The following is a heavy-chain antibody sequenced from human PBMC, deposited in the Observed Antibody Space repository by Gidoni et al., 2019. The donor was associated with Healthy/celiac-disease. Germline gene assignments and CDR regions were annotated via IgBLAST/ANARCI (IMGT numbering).Heavy chain of an antibody. CDR1: GGSLSSGRYY. J-gene: IGHJ3*02. Sequence: QVQLQESGPGLVKPSQTLSLTCTVSGGSLSSGRYYWSWIRQPAGKGLEWIGRIYTSGSTNYNPSLKSRVTISVDTSKNQFSLKLSSVTAADTAVYYCARDLIVDTAMVGGAFDIWGQGTMVTVSS. D-gene: IGHD5-18*01. CDR3: ARDLIVDTAMVGGAFDI. CDR2: IYTSGST. V-gene: IGHV4-61*02.